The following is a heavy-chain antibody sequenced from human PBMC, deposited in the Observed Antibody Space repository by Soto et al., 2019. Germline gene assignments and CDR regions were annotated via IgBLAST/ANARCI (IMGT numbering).Heavy chain of an antibody. D-gene: IGHD3-22*01. CDR1: GFTFSGSS. CDR2: SRSKANNYAT. V-gene: IGHV3-73*02. Sequence: EVQLVESGGGLVQPGGSLRLSCAASGFTFSGSSMHWVRQASGKGLEWVARSRSKANNYATTYAASVKGRFTISGDESKNTTYLQMNSMKTEDTAIYYCASLIYDSSNFYDNDYWGQGTLVTVSS. CDR3: ASLIYDSSNFYDNDY. J-gene: IGHJ4*02.